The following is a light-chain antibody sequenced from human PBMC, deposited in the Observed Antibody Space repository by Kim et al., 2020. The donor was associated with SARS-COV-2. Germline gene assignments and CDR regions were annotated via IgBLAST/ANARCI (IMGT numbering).Light chain of an antibody. CDR3: QQYLTSPHT. CDR2: GAS. V-gene: IGKV3-20*01. CDR1: QTISSRH. Sequence: EIVLTQSPGTMSLSPGETATLSCKASQTISSRHLAWYQHKPGQAPRLLIHGASNRATGIPDRFSGRWSGTDFTLTISSLEPDDFSVYYCQQYLTSPHTFGQGTKLEI. J-gene: IGKJ2*01.